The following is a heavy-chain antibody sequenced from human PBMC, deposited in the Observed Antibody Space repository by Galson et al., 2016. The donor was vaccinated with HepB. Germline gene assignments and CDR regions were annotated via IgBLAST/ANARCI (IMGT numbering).Heavy chain of an antibody. CDR3: AHGSGWVLDN. D-gene: IGHD6-19*01. CDR1: GFSLSSAAVG. J-gene: IGHJ4*02. Sequence: PALVKPTQTLTLTCTFSGFSLSSAAVGVGWVRQAPGEAPEWLAFIYWDDAKYFSPSLSSRLTITKDTSKNQVVLTMTNMDPVDTGTYYCAHGSGWVLDNWGQGNRVNVAS. V-gene: IGHV2-5*02. CDR2: IYWDDAK.